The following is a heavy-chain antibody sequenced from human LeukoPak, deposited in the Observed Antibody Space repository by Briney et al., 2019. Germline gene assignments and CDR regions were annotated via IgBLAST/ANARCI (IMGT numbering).Heavy chain of an antibody. V-gene: IGHV3-48*02. D-gene: IGHD5-24*01. CDR3: ARGTPDGYNINWFDP. Sequence: PGGSLRLSCAASGFTFSSYSMNWVRQAPGKGLEWVSHITASGTAMFYADSVKGRFTISRDNAKNSLYLQMNSLRDEDTAVYYCARGTPDGYNINWFDPWGQGTLVTVSS. CDR2: ITASGTAM. J-gene: IGHJ5*02. CDR1: GFTFSSYS.